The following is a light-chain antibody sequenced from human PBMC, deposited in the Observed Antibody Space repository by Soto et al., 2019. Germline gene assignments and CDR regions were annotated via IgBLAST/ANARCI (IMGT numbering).Light chain of an antibody. V-gene: IGLV2-11*01. Sequence: QSALTQPRSVSGSPGQSVTISCTGTSSDVGGYNYVSWYQQHPGKAPKLMIYDVSKRPSGVPDRFSGSKSGNTASLTISGLKAEDEADYYCCSYAGSYTDVFGTGTKLTVL. J-gene: IGLJ1*01. CDR2: DVS. CDR3: CSYAGSYTDV. CDR1: SSDVGGYNY.